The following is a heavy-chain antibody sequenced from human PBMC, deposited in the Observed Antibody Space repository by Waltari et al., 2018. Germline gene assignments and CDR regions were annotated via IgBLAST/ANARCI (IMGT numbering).Heavy chain of an antibody. D-gene: IGHD3-3*01. V-gene: IGHV3-48*01. Sequence: VQPGGSLRLSCAASGFTFSSYSMNWVRQAPGKGLEWVSYISSSSSTIYYADSVKGRFTISRDNAKNSLYLQMNSLTAEDTAVYYCARDLQVDFWSGYYRGNYFDYWGQGTLVTVSS. J-gene: IGHJ4*02. CDR2: ISSSSSTI. CDR1: GFTFSSYS. CDR3: ARDLQVDFWSGYYRGNYFDY.